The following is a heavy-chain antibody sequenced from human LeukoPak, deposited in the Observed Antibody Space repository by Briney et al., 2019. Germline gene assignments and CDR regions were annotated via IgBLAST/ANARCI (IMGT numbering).Heavy chain of an antibody. D-gene: IGHD4-17*01. CDR2: IKSKTDGGTT. V-gene: IGHV3-15*01. CDR1: GFTFSNAW. J-gene: IGHJ6*03. Sequence: GGSLRLSCAASGFTFSNAWMSWVRQAPGKGLEWVGRIKSKTDGGTTDYAAPVKGRFTISRDDSKNTLYLQMNSLKTEDTAVYYCTTRSSTVTKVYYYYMDVWGKGTTVTISS. CDR3: TTRSSTVTKVYYYYMDV.